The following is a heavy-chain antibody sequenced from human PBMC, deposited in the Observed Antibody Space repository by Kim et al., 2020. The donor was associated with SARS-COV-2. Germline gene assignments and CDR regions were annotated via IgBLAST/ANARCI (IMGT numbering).Heavy chain of an antibody. CDR1: GGSISSGDYY. CDR2: IYYSGST. D-gene: IGHD2-21*01. Sequence: SETLSLTCTVSGGSISSGDYYWSWIRQPPGKGLEWIGYIYYSGSTYYNPSLKSRVTISVDTSKNQFSLKLSSVTAADTAVYYCARATYCGGDCADAFDIWGQGTMVTVSS. J-gene: IGHJ3*02. V-gene: IGHV4-30-4*01. CDR3: ARATYCGGDCADAFDI.